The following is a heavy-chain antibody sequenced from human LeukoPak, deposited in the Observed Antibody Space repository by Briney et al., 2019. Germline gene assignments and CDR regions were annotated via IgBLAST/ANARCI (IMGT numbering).Heavy chain of an antibody. CDR2: ISGSGGST. J-gene: IGHJ4*02. Sequence: GGSLRLSCAPSGFTFNTYAMSWVRQAPGKGLDWVSAISGSGGSTYYADSVKGRFTISRDNSKNTLYLQMNSLRAEDTAVYYCAHTFDSSGYWSFDYWGQGTLVTVSS. D-gene: IGHD3-22*01. V-gene: IGHV3-23*01. CDR3: AHTFDSSGYWSFDY. CDR1: GFTFNTYA.